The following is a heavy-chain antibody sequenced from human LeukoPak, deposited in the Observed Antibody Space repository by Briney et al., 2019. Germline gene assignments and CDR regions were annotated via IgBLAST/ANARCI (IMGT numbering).Heavy chain of an antibody. J-gene: IGHJ4*02. CDR3: AKRAVGPFDY. D-gene: IGHD4-23*01. Sequence: GGSLRLSCAASGFSFSSYAMSWVRQAPGKGLEWVSAITDSGGSTYHADSVKGRFTISRDNSKNTLFLQMNSLRVEDTAIYYCAKRAVGPFDYWGQGTLVTVSS. CDR2: ITDSGGST. CDR1: GFSFSSYA. V-gene: IGHV3-23*01.